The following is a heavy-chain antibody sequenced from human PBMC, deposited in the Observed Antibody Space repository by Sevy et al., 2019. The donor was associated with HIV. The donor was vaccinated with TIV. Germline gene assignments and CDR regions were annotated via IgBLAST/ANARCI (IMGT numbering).Heavy chain of an antibody. D-gene: IGHD3-22*01. CDR3: ARGGDFNDRSAKRDFDY. CDR2: IWNDGSNK. V-gene: IGHV3-33*01. Sequence: GGSLRLSCAASGFTFSNYGMHWVRQAPGKGLEWVAVIWNDGSNKYYAYSVKGRFTISRDNSKNTLYLQMHSLRVEDTAVYFCARGGDFNDRSAKRDFDYWGQGTLVTVSS. CDR1: GFTFSNYG. J-gene: IGHJ4*02.